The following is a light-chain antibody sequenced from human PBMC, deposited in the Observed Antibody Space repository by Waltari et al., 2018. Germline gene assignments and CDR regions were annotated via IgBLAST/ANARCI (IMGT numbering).Light chain of an antibody. CDR3: QQYNRWRT. J-gene: IGKJ1*01. CDR2: GAS. V-gene: IGKV3-15*01. CDR1: QSIDTY. Sequence: EIVMTQSPATLSVSPGERATLSCRASQSIDTYLAWYQQKPGQAPRLLIYGASTRATGISARFTGSGSGTEFTLTISSLQSEDCAVYYCQQYNRWRTFGQGTKV.